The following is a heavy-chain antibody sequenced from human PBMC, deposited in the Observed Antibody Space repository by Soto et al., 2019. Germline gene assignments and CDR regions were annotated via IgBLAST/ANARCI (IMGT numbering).Heavy chain of an antibody. J-gene: IGHJ4*02. D-gene: IGHD1-1*01. V-gene: IGHV1-46*01. CDR2: INPSGGST. Sequence: GASVKVSCKASGYMFTSYYLHWVRQAPGQGLEWVGRINPSGGSTSYAQKFQGRVAVTRDTPTSTVYMELSSLTSEDTAVYYCTRVLFRYFDFAYWGQGSLVTVSS. CDR3: TRVLFRYFDFAY. CDR1: GYMFTSYY.